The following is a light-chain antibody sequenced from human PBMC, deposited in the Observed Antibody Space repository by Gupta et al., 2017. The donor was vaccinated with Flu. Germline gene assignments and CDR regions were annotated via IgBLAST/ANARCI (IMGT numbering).Light chain of an antibody. J-gene: IGLJ1*01. CDR2: EVS. CDR3: SLYTSSSTV. CDR1: SSDVGGYNY. Sequence: QSALTQPASVSGSPGQSITISCTGTSSDVGGYNYVSWYQQHPGKAPKLMIYEVSNRPSGVSNRFSGSKSGNTASLTISGLQAEDEADYYCSLYTSSSTVFGTGTKVTV. V-gene: IGLV2-14*01.